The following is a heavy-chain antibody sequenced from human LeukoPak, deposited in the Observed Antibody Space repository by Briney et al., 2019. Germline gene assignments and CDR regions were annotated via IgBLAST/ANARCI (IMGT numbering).Heavy chain of an antibody. J-gene: IGHJ3*02. CDR1: GFTFSDYY. CDR3: ARKSYGDWADAFDI. CDR2: ISSSGSTI. Sequence: GGSLRLSCAASGFTFSDYYMSWIRQAPGKGLEWVSYISSSGSTIYYADSVKGRFTISRDNAKNSLYLQMNSLRAEDTAVYYCARKSYGDWADAFDIWGQGTMVTVSS. V-gene: IGHV3-11*04. D-gene: IGHD4-17*01.